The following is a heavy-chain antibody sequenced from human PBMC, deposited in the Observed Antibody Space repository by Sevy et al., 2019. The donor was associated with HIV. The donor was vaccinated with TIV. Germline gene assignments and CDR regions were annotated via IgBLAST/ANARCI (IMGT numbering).Heavy chain of an antibody. CDR2: IKQDGSEK. J-gene: IGHJ6*02. CDR1: GFTFSSYW. V-gene: IGHV3-7*01. D-gene: IGHD6-19*01. Sequence: GGSLRLSCAASGFTFSSYWMSWVRQAPGKGLEWVANIKQDGSEKYYVDSVKGRFTISRDNDKNSLYLQMNSLRAEDTAVYYCARYSSGDYYYYGMDVWGQGTTVTVSS. CDR3: ARYSSGDYYYYGMDV.